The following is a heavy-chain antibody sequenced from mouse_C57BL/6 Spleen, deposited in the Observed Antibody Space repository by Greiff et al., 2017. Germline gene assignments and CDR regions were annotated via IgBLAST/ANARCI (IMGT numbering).Heavy chain of an antibody. Sequence: QVQLQQPGAELVRPGSSVKLSCKASGYTFTSYWMDWVKQRPGQGLEWIGNIHPSDSGTHYNQKFKDKATLTVDKSSSTAYMQLSSLTSEDSAVYYCARGSVDGWYCDVWGTGTTVTVSS. V-gene: IGHV1-61*01. CDR3: ARGSVDGWYCDV. J-gene: IGHJ1*03. D-gene: IGHD1-1*01. CDR1: GYTFTSYW. CDR2: IHPSDSGT.